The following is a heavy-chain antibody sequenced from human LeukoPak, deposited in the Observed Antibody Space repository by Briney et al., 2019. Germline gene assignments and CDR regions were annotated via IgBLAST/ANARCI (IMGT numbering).Heavy chain of an antibody. V-gene: IGHV3-53*01. CDR1: GFTVSNS. D-gene: IGHD5-18*01. CDR2: IYSDNT. Sequence: GGSLRLSCTVSGFTVSNSMSWVRQAPGKGLEWVSFIYSDNTHYSDSVKGRFTISRDNAKKSLYLQMNSLRAEDTALYYCARALRRYSYDYPSPDYWGQGTLVTVSS. J-gene: IGHJ4*02. CDR3: ARALRRYSYDYPSPDY.